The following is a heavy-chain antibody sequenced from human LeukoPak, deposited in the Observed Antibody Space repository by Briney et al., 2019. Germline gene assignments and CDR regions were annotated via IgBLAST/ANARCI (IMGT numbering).Heavy chain of an antibody. CDR3: ARTPYSNYGDY. V-gene: IGHV4-38-2*01. CDR1: GYSISSGYY. J-gene: IGHJ4*02. CDR2: IYHSGST. Sequence: PSETLSLTCAFSGYSISSGYYWGWIRQPPGKGLEWIGSIYHSGSTYYNPSLKSRVTISVDTSKNQFSLKLSSVTAADTAVYYCARTPYSNYGDYWGQGTLVTVSS. D-gene: IGHD4-11*01.